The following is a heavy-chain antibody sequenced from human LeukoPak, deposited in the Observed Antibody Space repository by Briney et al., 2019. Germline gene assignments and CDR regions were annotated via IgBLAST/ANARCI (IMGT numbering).Heavy chain of an antibody. CDR3: ARGAMVRGVNDF. V-gene: IGHV3-74*01. D-gene: IGHD3-10*01. CDR2: INSDASST. J-gene: IGHJ4*02. CDR1: GFTFSNYW. Sequence: GGSLRLSCAASGFTFSNYWMHWVRQAPGKGLVWVSRINSDASSTSYADSVKGRFTISRDNAKNTLYLQMNSLRDEDTAVYYCARGAMVRGVNDFWGQGTLVTVSS.